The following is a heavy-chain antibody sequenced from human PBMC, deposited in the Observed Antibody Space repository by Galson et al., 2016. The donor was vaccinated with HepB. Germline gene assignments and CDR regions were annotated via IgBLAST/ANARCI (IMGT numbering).Heavy chain of an antibody. CDR1: GYTLTDYY. D-gene: IGHD3-10*01. V-gene: IGHV1-2*02. CDR2: INPNSGGT. Sequence: SVKVSCKASGYTLTDYYIHWVRQAPGQGLEWMGWINPNSGGTNYAQKFQGRVTMTRDTSISIAYMELSGLKSDDTAVYYCARVFTMVRGVTNTFYYYGMDVWGQGTTVTVSS. J-gene: IGHJ6*02. CDR3: ARVFTMVRGVTNTFYYYGMDV.